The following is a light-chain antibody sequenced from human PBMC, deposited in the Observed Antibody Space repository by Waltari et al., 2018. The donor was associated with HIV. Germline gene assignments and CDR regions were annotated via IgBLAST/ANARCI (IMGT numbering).Light chain of an antibody. Sequence: SYELTQPPSVSVSPGQTARVTCSGDALPKRYAYWYQQRPGQAPVFLLFRDTERPSGIPERFSSSSSGTTVTLTIRAVQAEDEADYYCQSTDSSGVYWVFGGGTTLTVL. J-gene: IGLJ3*02. CDR3: QSTDSSGVYWV. V-gene: IGLV3-25*03. CDR2: RDT. CDR1: ALPKRY.